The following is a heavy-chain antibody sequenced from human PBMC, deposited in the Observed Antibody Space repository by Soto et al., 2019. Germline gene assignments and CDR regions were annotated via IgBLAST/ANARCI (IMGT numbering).Heavy chain of an antibody. V-gene: IGHV1-69*13. J-gene: IGHJ5*02. CDR2: IIPIFGTA. Sequence: SVKFSCKASGGTFSSYAISWVRQAPGQGLEWMGGIIPIFGTANYAQKFQGRVTITADESTSTAYMELSSLRSEDTAVYYCARYYRGIAVAKNWFDPWGQGTLVTVSS. CDR1: GGTFSSYA. D-gene: IGHD6-19*01. CDR3: ARYYRGIAVAKNWFDP.